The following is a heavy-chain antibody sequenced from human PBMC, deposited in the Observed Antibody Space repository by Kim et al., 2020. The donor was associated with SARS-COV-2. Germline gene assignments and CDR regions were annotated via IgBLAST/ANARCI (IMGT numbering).Heavy chain of an antibody. J-gene: IGHJ3*02. CDR3: ARALSNWNGDAFDI. D-gene: IGHD1-20*01. V-gene: IGHV1-2*02. Sequence: AQKVQGRVTMTRDTSISTAYMELSRLRSDDTAVYYCARALSNWNGDAFDIWGQGTMVTVSS.